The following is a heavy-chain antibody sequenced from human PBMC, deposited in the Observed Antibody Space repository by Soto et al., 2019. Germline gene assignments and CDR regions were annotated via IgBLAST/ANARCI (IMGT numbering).Heavy chain of an antibody. CDR3: AKSPRGEMATD. V-gene: IGHV1-18*01. J-gene: IGHJ4*02. CDR2: INTYNGMT. Sequence: QVQLVQSGGEVKKPGASVTVSCKASGYTFINYHITWVRQAPGQGLEWMAWINTYNGMTDYAQTLQGRVTMTRDTPTSTADVELRKLGSEDTAVYFCAKSPRGEMATDWGQGTLVTVSS. CDR1: GYTFINYH. D-gene: IGHD5-12*01.